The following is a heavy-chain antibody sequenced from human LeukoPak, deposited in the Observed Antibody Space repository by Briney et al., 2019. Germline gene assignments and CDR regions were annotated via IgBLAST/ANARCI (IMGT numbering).Heavy chain of an antibody. J-gene: IGHJ4*02. V-gene: IGHV4-4*07. CDR3: ARTRNYDILTGYYSLFDY. D-gene: IGHD3-9*01. CDR2: IYTSGST. Sequence: SETLSLTCTVSGGSISSYYWSWIRQPAGKGLEWIGRIYTSGSTNYNPSLKSRVTISVDTSKNQFSLKLSSVTAADTAVYYCARTRNYDILTGYYSLFDYWGPGTLVTVSS. CDR1: GGSISSYY.